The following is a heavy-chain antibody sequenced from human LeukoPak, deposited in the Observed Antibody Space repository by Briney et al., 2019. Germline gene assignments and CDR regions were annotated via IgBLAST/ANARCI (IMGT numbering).Heavy chain of an antibody. CDR1: GGSISSYY. CDR3: AREISGRNWFDP. Sequence: SETLSLTCTVSGGSISSYYWSWIRQPPGKGLEWIGYIYYSGSTNYNPSLKSRVTISVDTSKNQFSLKLSSVTAADTAVYYCAREISGRNWFDPWGQGTLVTVSS. J-gene: IGHJ5*02. D-gene: IGHD6-25*01. CDR2: IYYSGST. V-gene: IGHV4-59*01.